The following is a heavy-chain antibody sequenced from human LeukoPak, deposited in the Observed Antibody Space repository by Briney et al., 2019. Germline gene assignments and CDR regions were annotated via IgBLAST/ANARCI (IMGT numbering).Heavy chain of an antibody. CDR2: INPNSGGT. J-gene: IGHJ4*02. Sequence: ASVTVSCKASGYTFTGYYMHWVRQAPGQGLEWMGWINPNSGGTNYAQKFQGRVTMTRDASISTAYMELSRLRSDDTAVYYCAREGGAYCGCDCSNFDYWGQGTLVTVSS. V-gene: IGHV1-2*02. CDR1: GYTFTGYY. D-gene: IGHD2-21*02. CDR3: AREGGAYCGCDCSNFDY.